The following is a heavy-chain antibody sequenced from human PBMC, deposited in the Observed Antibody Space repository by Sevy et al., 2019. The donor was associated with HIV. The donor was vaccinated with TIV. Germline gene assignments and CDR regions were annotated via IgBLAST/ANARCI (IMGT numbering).Heavy chain of an antibody. CDR2: ISSSGSTI. D-gene: IGHD4-17*01. J-gene: IGHJ4*02. CDR1: GFMFSSYE. Sequence: GGSLRLSCAASGFMFSSYEMNWVRQAPGKGLEWVLYISSSGSTIYYADSARGRFTISRDNAKNSLYLQRNSLRADDTAVYYCARDLPPSATTVAHFDYWGQGTLVTVSS. CDR3: ARDLPPSATTVAHFDY. V-gene: IGHV3-48*03.